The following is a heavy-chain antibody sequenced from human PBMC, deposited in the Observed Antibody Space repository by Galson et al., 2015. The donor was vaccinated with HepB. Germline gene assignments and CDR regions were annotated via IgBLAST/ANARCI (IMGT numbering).Heavy chain of an antibody. CDR2: ISGSGGST. D-gene: IGHD5-12*01. CDR1: GFTFSSYA. V-gene: IGHV3-23*01. J-gene: IGHJ4*02. CDR3: AKRPVVATIRGKEDNFDY. Sequence: SLRLSCAASGFTFSSYAMSWVRQAPGKGLEWVSAISGSGGSTYYADSVKGRFTISRDNSKNTLYLQINSLRAEDTAVYYCAKRPVVATIRGKEDNFDYWGQGTLVTVPS.